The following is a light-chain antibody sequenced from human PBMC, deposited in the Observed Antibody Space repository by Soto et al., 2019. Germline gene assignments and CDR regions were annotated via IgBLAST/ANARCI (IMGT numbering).Light chain of an antibody. V-gene: IGKV1-13*02. CDR1: QGISGA. CDR3: LQFISYPRP. CDR2: DAS. J-gene: IGKJ1*01. Sequence: AIQLTQSPSSLSAFVGDRVTITCRTSQGISGALAWYQQKPGKPPKFLIYDASKLQSGVPSRFSGSGSGTYFTLPISSLQPEDFKTYFCLQFISYPRPLAQGPKVEIK.